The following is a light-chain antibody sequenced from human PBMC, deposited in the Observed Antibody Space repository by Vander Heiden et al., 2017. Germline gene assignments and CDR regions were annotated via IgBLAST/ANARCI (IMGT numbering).Light chain of an antibody. CDR1: SSDVGGNNY. Sequence: QSALTQPPSASGSPGQSVPISCTGTSSDVGGNNYVSWYQQHPGKAPKLMIYEVSKRPSGVPDRFSGSKSGNTASLTVSGLQAEDEADYYCSSYAGSNNLVFGGGTKLTVL. V-gene: IGLV2-8*01. J-gene: IGLJ2*01. CDR3: SSYAGSNNLV. CDR2: EVS.